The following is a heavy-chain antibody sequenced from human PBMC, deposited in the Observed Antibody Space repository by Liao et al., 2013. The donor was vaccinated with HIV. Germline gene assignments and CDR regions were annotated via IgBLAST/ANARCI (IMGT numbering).Heavy chain of an antibody. V-gene: IGHV4-30-4*08. D-gene: IGHD4-17*01. Sequence: QVQLQESGPGLVKPSQTLSLTCTVSGGSISSADYYWSWIRQPPGKGLEWIGYIYYSGSTYYNPSLKSRVTISLDPSKTQFSLRLSSVTSSDTAVYYCATEGRGPTVPGGAFDVWGQGTMVTVPS. CDR2: IYYSGST. CDR3: ATEGRGPTVPGGAFDV. J-gene: IGHJ3*01. CDR1: GGSISSADYY.